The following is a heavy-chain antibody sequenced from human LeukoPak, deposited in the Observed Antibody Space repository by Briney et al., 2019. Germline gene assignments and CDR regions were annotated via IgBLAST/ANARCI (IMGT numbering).Heavy chain of an antibody. J-gene: IGHJ3*02. Sequence: PGGSLRLSCAASGFTFSSYAMSCVRRAPGKGLEWVSTISGSGGSTYYADSVKGRFTISRDNSKNTLYLQMNSLRAEDTAVYYCAKSRHDAFDIWGQGTMVTVSS. CDR3: AKSRHDAFDI. CDR2: ISGSGGST. V-gene: IGHV3-23*01. CDR1: GFTFSSYA.